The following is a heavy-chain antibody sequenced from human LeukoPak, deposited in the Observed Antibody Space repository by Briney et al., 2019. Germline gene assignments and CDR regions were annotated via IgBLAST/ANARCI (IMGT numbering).Heavy chain of an antibody. CDR2: ISSSGSTI. D-gene: IGHD3-22*01. J-gene: IGHJ4*02. CDR1: GFTFSSYG. V-gene: IGHV3-48*04. Sequence: PGGSLRLSCAASGFTFSSYGMSWVRQAPGKGLEWVSYISSSGSTIYYADSVKGRFTISRDNAKNSLYLQMNSLRAEDTAVYYCARDWYYDSSGRVGYWGQGTLVTVSS. CDR3: ARDWYYDSSGRVGY.